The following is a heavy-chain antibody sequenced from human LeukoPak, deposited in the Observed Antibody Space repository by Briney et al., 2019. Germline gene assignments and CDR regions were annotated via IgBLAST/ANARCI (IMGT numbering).Heavy chain of an antibody. CDR2: IYYSGST. Sequence: TLSLTCTVSGASISSGGYYWSWIRQHPGKGLEWIGYIYYSGSTYYNPSLKSRVTISVDTSKNQFSLNLSSVTAADTAVYYCARFTMIRGVDYWGQGALVTVSS. J-gene: IGHJ4*02. V-gene: IGHV4-31*03. CDR3: ARFTMIRGVDY. CDR1: GASISSGGYY. D-gene: IGHD3-10*01.